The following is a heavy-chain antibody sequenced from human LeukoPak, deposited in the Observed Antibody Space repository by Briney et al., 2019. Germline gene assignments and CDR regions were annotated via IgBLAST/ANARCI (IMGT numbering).Heavy chain of an antibody. CDR1: GFTFSSYA. J-gene: IGHJ4*02. D-gene: IGHD6-13*01. V-gene: IGHV3-30*02. CDR2: IHYDGSNN. CDR3: AKDHGSSDWYYFDY. Sequence: PGGSLRLSCAASGFTFSSYAMHWVRQAPGKGLEWVAFIHYDGSNNYYADSVKGRFTISRDNSKNTLYLQMNTLRADDTAVYYCAKDHGSSDWYYFDYWGQGTLGTVSS.